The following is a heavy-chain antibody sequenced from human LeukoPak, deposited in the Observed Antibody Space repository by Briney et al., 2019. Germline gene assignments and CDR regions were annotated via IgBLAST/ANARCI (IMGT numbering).Heavy chain of an antibody. J-gene: IGHJ6*02. CDR3: ARVDIVVVPAAMFYYYYGMDV. CDR2: ISSSGSTI. D-gene: IGHD2-2*03. V-gene: IGHV3-11*01. Sequence: GGSLRLSCAASGFTFSDYYMSWIRQAPGKGLEWVSYISSSGSTIYYADSVKGRFTISRDNAKNSLYLQMNSLRAEDTAVYYCARVDIVVVPAAMFYYYYGMDVWGQGTMVTVSS. CDR1: GFTFSDYY.